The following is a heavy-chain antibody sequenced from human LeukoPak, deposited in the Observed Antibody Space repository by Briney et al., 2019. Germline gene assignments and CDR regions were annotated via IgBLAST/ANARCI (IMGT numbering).Heavy chain of an antibody. D-gene: IGHD3-22*01. J-gene: IGHJ4*02. CDR2: IIPIFGTA. CDR3: AREYYYDSSGYSDY. V-gene: IGHV1-69*01. CDR1: GGTFSSYA. Sequence: SVKVSCKASGGTFSSYAISWVRQAPGQGLESMGGIIPIFGTANYAQKFQGRVTITADESTSTAYMELSSLRSEDTAVYYCAREYYYDSSGYSDYWGQGTLVTVSS.